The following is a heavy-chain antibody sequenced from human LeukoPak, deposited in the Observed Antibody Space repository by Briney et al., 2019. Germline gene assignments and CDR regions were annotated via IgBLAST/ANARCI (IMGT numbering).Heavy chain of an antibody. V-gene: IGHV4-34*01. D-gene: IGHD4-17*01. Sequence: SETLSLTCAVYGGSFSGYYWSWIRQPPGKGLEWIGEINHSGSTNYNPSLKSRVTISVDTSKNQFSLKLSSVTAADTAVYYCARLGSGYGDSSFDYWGQGTLVTVSS. CDR1: GGSFSGYY. J-gene: IGHJ4*02. CDR3: ARLGSGYGDSSFDY. CDR2: INHSGST.